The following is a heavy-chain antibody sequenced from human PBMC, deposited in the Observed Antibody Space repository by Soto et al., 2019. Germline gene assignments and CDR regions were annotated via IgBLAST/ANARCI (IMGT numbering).Heavy chain of an antibody. J-gene: IGHJ2*01. D-gene: IGHD3-22*01. CDR2: MNPNSGNT. Sequence: GXSVKSSFKASVYTFTSYDINWVRQATGQGLEWMGWMNPNSGNTGYAQKFQGGVTMTRNTSISTAYMELSSLRSEDTAVYYCARSTDYYDSSGYEYWYFDLWGRGTLVTVSS. CDR3: ARSTDYYDSSGYEYWYFDL. CDR1: VYTFTSYD. V-gene: IGHV1-8*01.